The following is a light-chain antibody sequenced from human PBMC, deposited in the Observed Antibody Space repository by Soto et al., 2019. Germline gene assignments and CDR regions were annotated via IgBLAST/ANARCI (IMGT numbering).Light chain of an antibody. Sequence: QSALTQPASVSGSPGQSITISCTGTSSTVGGFNVVSWYQQHPGNTPKVIIYEVIKRPSGVSNRFSGSNSGSTASLTISGLQAEDEADYYCCPYVGATTYVFGTGTKLTVL. J-gene: IGLJ1*01. CDR3: CPYVGATTYV. CDR1: SSTVGGFNV. CDR2: EVI. V-gene: IGLV2-23*02.